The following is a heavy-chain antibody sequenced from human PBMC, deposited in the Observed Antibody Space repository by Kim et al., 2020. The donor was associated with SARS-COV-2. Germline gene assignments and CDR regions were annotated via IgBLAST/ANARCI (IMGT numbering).Heavy chain of an antibody. CDR1: GGSFSGYY. D-gene: IGHD3-10*01. V-gene: IGHV4-34*01. Sequence: SETLSLTCAVYGGSFSGYYWSWIRQPPGKGLEWIGEINHSGSTNYNPSLKSRVTISVDTSKNQFSLKLSSVTAADTAVYYCARGPPLWFGTEGVDYWGQG. J-gene: IGHJ4*02. CDR2: INHSGST. CDR3: ARGPPLWFGTEGVDY.